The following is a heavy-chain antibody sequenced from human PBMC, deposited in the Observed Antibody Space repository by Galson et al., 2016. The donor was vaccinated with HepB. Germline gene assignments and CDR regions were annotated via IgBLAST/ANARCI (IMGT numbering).Heavy chain of an antibody. J-gene: IGHJ1*01. CDR3: VKDFDYVMATLGRD. D-gene: IGHD5-24*01. Sequence: SVKVSCKASGYIFTSFGISWVRQAPGQGLEWMGWIRVYNGETHYAEKVQGRLTMTTDTSTSTVYLELRRLRSDGTAVYFFVKDFDYVMATLGRDGGQGTLVTGSS. V-gene: IGHV1-18*01. CDR1: GYIFTSFG. CDR2: IRVYNGET.